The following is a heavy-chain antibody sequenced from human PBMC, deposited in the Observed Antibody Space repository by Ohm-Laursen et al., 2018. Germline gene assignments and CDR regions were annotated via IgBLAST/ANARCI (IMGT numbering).Heavy chain of an antibody. V-gene: IGHV3-11*04. Sequence: SLRLSCSASGFTFSDYYMSWIRQAPGKGLEWVSYIGSGGSPVYYADSVKGRFTISRDNAKNSLYLQMTSLTAEDTAVYYCAREGGYDSPGNYYGMDVWGQGTTVTVSS. CDR3: AREGGYDSPGNYYGMDV. CDR1: GFTFSDYY. D-gene: IGHD5-12*01. CDR2: IGSGGSPV. J-gene: IGHJ6*02.